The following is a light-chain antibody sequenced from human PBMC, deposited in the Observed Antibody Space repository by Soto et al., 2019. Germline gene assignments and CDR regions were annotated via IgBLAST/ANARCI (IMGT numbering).Light chain of an antibody. CDR3: AAWHDSLNGPV. J-gene: IGLJ3*02. V-gene: IGLV1-40*01. CDR2: GTI. CDR1: SSNIGAGYD. Sequence: QAVVTQPPSVSGAPGQRVTISCTGSSSNIGAGYDVHWYQQRPETAPKLLIFGTINRPSGVPDRFSGSKSGTSASLAITGLQSEDEADYYCAAWHDSLNGPVFGGGTKVTVL.